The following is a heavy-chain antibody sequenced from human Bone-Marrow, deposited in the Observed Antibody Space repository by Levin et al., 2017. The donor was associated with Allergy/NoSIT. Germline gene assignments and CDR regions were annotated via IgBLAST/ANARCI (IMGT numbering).Heavy chain of an antibody. CDR3: ARDQFGGSPDYSYGMDV. CDR2: VYDSETT. CDR1: GGSLTSGPYY. Sequence: SQTLSLTCSVSGGSLTSGPYYWTWIRQSPGKGLEWLGYVYDSETTNYNPSLKSRLTISLDPSKHQFSLRLSSVTAADTAVYFCARDQFGGSPDYSYGMDVWGQGTTVTVSS. J-gene: IGHJ6*02. D-gene: IGHD3-16*01. V-gene: IGHV4-61*01.